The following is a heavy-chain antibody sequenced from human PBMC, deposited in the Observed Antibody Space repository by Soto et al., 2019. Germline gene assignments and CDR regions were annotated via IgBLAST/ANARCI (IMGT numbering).Heavy chain of an antibody. J-gene: IGHJ4*02. CDR1: GGSVSSGNYY. CDR2: TYYSGTT. V-gene: IGHV4-61*01. Sequence: QVHLQESGPRLVTPSETLSLTCSVSGGSVSSGNYYWTWIRQPPGKGLEWIGYTYYSGTTKYNPSLKNRLMTSLDMSRNQFSLKLLSVTAADTAVYYCARVPAPSRGVIENWGQGILVTVSS. D-gene: IGHD3-10*01. CDR3: ARVPAPSRGVIEN.